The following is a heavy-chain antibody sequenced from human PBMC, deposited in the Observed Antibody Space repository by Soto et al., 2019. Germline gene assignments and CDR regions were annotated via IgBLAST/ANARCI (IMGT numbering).Heavy chain of an antibody. J-gene: IGHJ6*02. V-gene: IGHV4-59*01. CDR1: GVSISSYY. CDR3: ASSNIAAAGFYYYGMDV. Sequence: SETLSLTCTVSGVSISSYYWSWIRQPPGKGLEWIGYIYYSGSTNHTPALKSRVTISVDTSKNQSSLKLSSVTAADTAVYYCASSNIAAAGFYYYGMDVWGRGTTVTVS. D-gene: IGHD6-13*01. CDR2: IYYSGST.